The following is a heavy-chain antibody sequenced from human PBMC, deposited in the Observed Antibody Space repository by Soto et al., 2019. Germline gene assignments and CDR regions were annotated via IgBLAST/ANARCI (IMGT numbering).Heavy chain of an antibody. CDR1: GDSIRGGGHY. CDR3: ARDTGLAPTVWGY. V-gene: IGHV4-31*03. Sequence: SETLSLTCSVSGDSIRGGGHYWNWIRQFPGKGLEWIGYVYHSGSTHYNPSLRGRLTISIDTSKNQFSLRLISVTAADTALYYCARDTGLAPTVWGYWGHGTQVTVSS. D-gene: IGHD7-27*01. J-gene: IGHJ4*03. CDR2: VYHSGST.